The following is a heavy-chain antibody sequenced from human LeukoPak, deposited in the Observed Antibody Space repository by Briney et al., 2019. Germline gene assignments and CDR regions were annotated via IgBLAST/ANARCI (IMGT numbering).Heavy chain of an antibody. CDR1: RYTFTDYY. CDR3: ATVDVVPAAISLGVNI. D-gene: IGHD2-2*01. CDR2: VDPEDGET. J-gene: IGHJ3*02. V-gene: IGHV1-69-2*01. Sequence: ATVKISCKVSRYTFTDYYMHWVQQAPGKGLEWMGLVDPEDGETIYAEKFQGRVTITADTSTDTAYMELSSLRSEDTAVYYCATVDVVPAAISLGVNIWGQGTMVTVSS.